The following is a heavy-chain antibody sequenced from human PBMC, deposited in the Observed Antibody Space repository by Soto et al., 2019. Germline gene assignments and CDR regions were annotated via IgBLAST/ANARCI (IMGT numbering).Heavy chain of an antibody. V-gene: IGHV4-34*01. Sequence: SETLSLTCAVYGGSFSGYYWGWIRQPPGKGLEWIGEINHRGSTNYNPSLKSRVTISVDTSKNQFSLKLSSVTAADTAVYYCARSNYGDYLSYWGQGTLVTVSS. D-gene: IGHD4-17*01. CDR2: INHRGST. J-gene: IGHJ4*02. CDR1: GGSFSGYY. CDR3: ARSNYGDYLSY.